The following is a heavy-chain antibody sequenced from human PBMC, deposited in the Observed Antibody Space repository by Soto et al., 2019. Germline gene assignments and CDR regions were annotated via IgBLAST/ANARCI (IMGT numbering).Heavy chain of an antibody. Sequence: ASVKVSCKASGYTFTDYYMECVRQAPGQGLEWMGWINLNSGDTNFAQQFQGRVTMTRDTSITTAYMDLTRLISDDTAVYYCARARPPFNWFDRWGQGTLVTVSS. CDR2: INLNSGDT. V-gene: IGHV1-2*02. CDR1: GYTFTDYY. J-gene: IGHJ5*02. CDR3: ARARPPFNWFDR. D-gene: IGHD6-6*01.